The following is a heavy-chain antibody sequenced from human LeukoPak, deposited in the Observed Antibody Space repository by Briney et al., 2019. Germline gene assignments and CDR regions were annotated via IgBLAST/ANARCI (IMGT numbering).Heavy chain of an antibody. CDR2: ISSSSSYI. CDR3: ARSSPYCTNGLCYREFNY. CDR1: GFTFSSYS. V-gene: IGHV3-21*01. Sequence: GGSLRLSCAASGFTFSSYSMNWVRQAPGKGLEWVSSISSSSSYIYYADSVKGRFTISRDNAKNSLYLQMNSLRAEDTAVYYCARSSPYCTNGLCYREFNYWGQGTLVTVSS. J-gene: IGHJ4*02. D-gene: IGHD2-8*01.